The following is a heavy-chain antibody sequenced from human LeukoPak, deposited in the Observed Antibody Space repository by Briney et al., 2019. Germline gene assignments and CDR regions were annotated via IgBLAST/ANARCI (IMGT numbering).Heavy chain of an antibody. CDR3: ARYRGGADDIDDAFDI. CDR2: IQPNGSQK. Sequence: GGSLRLSCAASGFTISNHWMSWVRQAPGKGLEWVANIQPNGSQKYCVDSVKGRLTVSRDNAKNSLYLQMNSLRDEDTAVYYCARYRGGADDIDDAFDIWGQGTMVTVSS. V-gene: IGHV3-7*01. J-gene: IGHJ3*02. CDR1: GFTISNHW. D-gene: IGHD3-10*01.